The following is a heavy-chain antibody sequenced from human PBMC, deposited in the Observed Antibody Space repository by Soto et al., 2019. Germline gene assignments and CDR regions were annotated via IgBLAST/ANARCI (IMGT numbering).Heavy chain of an antibody. J-gene: IGHJ3*02. CDR3: ARGVFLRHAFEI. CDR1: GGSISSYY. CDR2: IYYSGST. D-gene: IGHD2-8*01. Sequence: PSVTLSLTCTVSGGSISSYYWSWIRKPPGKGLERIGHIYYSGSTNYNPSLNSRVTISVDTSKNQYSLKMSSVTAADRAVEYCARGVFLRHAFEILGQGTMVIVSS. V-gene: IGHV4-59*01.